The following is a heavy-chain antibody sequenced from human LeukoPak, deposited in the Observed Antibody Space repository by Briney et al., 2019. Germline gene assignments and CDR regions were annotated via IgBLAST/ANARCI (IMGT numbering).Heavy chain of an antibody. V-gene: IGHV1-58*02. CDR2: IVVGSGNT. CDR3: AADLGRSGYYDDAFDI. J-gene: IGHJ3*02. CDR1: GFTFTSSA. Sequence: SVKVSCKASGFTFTSSAMQWVRQARGQRLEWIGWIVVGSGNTNYAQKFQERVTITRDMSTSTAYMELSSLRSEDRAVYYCAADLGRSGYYDDAFDIWGQGTMVTVSS. D-gene: IGHD3-22*01.